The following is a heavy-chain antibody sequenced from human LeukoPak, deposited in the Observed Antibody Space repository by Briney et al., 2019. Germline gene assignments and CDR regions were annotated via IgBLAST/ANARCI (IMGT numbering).Heavy chain of an antibody. D-gene: IGHD2/OR15-2a*01. V-gene: IGHV1-69*04. Sequence: PVKASCKAFGATFDNNAISWVRQGPGQGLEWMGRFIPMVEIATYAQKFQGRVTITADRSTNTAYMDLSRLRSDDTAVYYCARRQAVGVAVAIDAYYSYGMDVWGQGTAVTVSS. CDR3: ARRQAVGVAVAIDAYYSYGMDV. CDR2: FIPMVEIA. J-gene: IGHJ6*02. CDR1: GATFDNNA.